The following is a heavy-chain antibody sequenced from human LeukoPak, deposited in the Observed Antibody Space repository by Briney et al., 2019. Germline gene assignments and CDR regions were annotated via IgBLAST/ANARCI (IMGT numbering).Heavy chain of an antibody. CDR1: GGSFSGYY. CDR2: INHSGST. J-gene: IGHJ4*02. D-gene: IGHD1-26*01. CDR3: ARRMYSGSYHPFDY. Sequence: PSETLSLTCAVYGGSFSGYYWSWIRQPPGKGLEWIGEINHSGSTNYNPSLKSRVTISVDTSKNQFSLKMSSVTAADAAVYFCARRMYSGSYHPFDYWGQGTLVTVSS. V-gene: IGHV4-34*01.